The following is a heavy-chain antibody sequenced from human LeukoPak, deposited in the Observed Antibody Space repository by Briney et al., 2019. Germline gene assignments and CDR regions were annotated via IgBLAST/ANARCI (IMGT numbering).Heavy chain of an antibody. D-gene: IGHD3-22*01. V-gene: IGHV2-5*01. CDR3: AHSVPYDSSGYYPTRFDY. J-gene: IGHJ4*02. CDR1: GFSLSTSGVG. Sequence: SGPTLVNPTQTLTLTCTFSGFSLSTSGVGVGWIRQPPGKALEWLALIYWNDDKRYSPSLKSRLTITKDTSKNQVVLTMTNMDPVDTATYYCAHSVPYDSSGYYPTRFDYWGQGTLVTVSS. CDR2: IYWNDDK.